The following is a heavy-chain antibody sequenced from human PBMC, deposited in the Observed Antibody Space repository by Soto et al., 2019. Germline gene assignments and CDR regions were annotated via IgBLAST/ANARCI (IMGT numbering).Heavy chain of an antibody. CDR2: IYYSGST. Sequence: SETLSLTCTVSGGSISSGGYYWSWIRQHPGKGLEWIGYIYYSGSTYYNPSLKSRVTISVDTSKNQFSLKLSSVTAADTAVYYCARGLIDDILTGYSYNWFDPWGQGTLVTVSS. D-gene: IGHD3-9*01. J-gene: IGHJ5*02. CDR3: ARGLIDDILTGYSYNWFDP. V-gene: IGHV4-31*03. CDR1: GGSISSGGYY.